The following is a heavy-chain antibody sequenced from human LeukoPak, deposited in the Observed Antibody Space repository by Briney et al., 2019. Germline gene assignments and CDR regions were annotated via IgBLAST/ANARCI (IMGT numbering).Heavy chain of an antibody. V-gene: IGHV4-34*01. CDR2: INHSGST. CDR1: GGSFSGYY. Sequence: PSETLSLTCAVYGGSFSGYYWSWIRQPPGKGLEWIGEINHSGSTNYNPSLKSRVTISVDTSKNQFSLKLSSVTAADTAVYYCARDLYYDSSGYRTPFDYWGQGTLVTVSS. CDR3: ARDLYYDSSGYRTPFDY. J-gene: IGHJ4*02. D-gene: IGHD3-22*01.